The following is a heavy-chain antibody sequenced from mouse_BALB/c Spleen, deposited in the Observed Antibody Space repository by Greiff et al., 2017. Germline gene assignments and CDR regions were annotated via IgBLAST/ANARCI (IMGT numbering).Heavy chain of an antibody. J-gene: IGHJ2*01. D-gene: IGHD3-3*01. V-gene: IGHV7-1*02. CDR1: GFTFSDFY. CDR2: SRNKANDYTT. CDR3: ARDARAGTGFAY. Sequence: EVKLVESGGGLVQPGGSLRLSCATSGFTFSDFYMAWVRQPPGKRLEWIAASRNKANDYTTEYSASVKGRFIVSRDTSQSILYLQMNALRAEDTAIYYCARDARAGTGFAYWGQGTTLTVSS.